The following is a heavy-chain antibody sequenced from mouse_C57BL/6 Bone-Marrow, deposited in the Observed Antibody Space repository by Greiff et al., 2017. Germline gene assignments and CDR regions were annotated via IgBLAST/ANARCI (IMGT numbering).Heavy chain of an antibody. Sequence: VQLQQPGAELVKPGASVKLSCKASGYTFTSYWMQWVKQRPGQGLEWIGEIDPSDSYTNYNQKFKGKATLTVDTSSSTAYMQLSSLTSEDSAVYDCARRGRYSTVVADWYFDVWGTGTTVTVSS. V-gene: IGHV1-50*01. CDR3: ARRGRYSTVVADWYFDV. D-gene: IGHD1-1*01. CDR2: IDPSDSYT. CDR1: GYTFTSYW. J-gene: IGHJ1*03.